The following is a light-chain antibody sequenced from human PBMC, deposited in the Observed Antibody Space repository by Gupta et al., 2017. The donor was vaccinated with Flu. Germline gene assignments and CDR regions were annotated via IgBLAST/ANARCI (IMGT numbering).Light chain of an antibody. CDR3: GTWDNSLTTNWL. Sequence: QSVLTQPPSVSAAPGQKVTISCPGRSSNIGNNYVSWYQHLPGTAPKLLIYESNKRPSGIPDRFSGSKSGTSATLGITGLQTGDEADYYCGTWDNSLTTNWLFGGGTKLTVL. J-gene: IGLJ3*02. CDR2: ESN. V-gene: IGLV1-51*02. CDR1: SSNIGNNY.